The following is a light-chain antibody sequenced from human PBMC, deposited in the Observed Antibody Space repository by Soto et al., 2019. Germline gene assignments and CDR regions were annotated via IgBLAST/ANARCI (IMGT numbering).Light chain of an antibody. V-gene: IGKV1-39*01. Sequence: DIQMTQSPSSLSASVGDRVTITCRASQIITTYLNWYQQKPGKAPNLLIYAASSLQSGVPSRFSGSGSGTDFTLTISGLHPEDFATYYCQQSYNTPLTFGGGTEVEIK. CDR1: QIITTY. CDR3: QQSYNTPLT. J-gene: IGKJ4*01. CDR2: AAS.